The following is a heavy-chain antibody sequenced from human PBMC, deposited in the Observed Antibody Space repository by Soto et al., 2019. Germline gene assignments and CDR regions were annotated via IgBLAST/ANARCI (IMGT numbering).Heavy chain of an antibody. CDR2: IIPVFGTA. V-gene: IGHV1-69*12. CDR1: GGSLSNYG. J-gene: IGHJ6*02. D-gene: IGHD4-17*01. CDR3: ARGDATKIVVTTYYAMDV. Sequence: QVQLVQSGAEVKKPGSSVKVSCKASGGSLSNYGISWVRQAPGQGLEWMGGIIPVFGTANYAQKFQGRVTITADESTNIVYMDVTSLRSEDTPVYYCARGDATKIVVTTYYAMDVWGQGTTVTVSS.